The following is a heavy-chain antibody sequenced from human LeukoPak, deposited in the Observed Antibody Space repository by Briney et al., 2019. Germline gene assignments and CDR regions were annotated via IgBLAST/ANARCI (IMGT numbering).Heavy chain of an antibody. D-gene: IGHD6-13*01. CDR2: IKEDGSEK. V-gene: IGHV3-7*01. Sequence: GGSLRLSCAASGVTFSSYWMSWVRQAPGKGLEWVANIKEDGSEKYYVDSVKGRFTISRGNAKNSLYLQMNSLRAEDTAVYYCARTSSSWYPASLFDYWGQGTLVTVSS. J-gene: IGHJ4*02. CDR3: ARTSSSWYPASLFDY. CDR1: GVTFSSYW.